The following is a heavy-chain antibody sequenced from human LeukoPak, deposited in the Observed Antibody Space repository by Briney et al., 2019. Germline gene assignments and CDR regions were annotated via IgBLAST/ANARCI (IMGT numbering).Heavy chain of an antibody. CDR3: ARSSGGKLASGYSSGWYGDYFDY. CDR2: IRYDGSNK. Sequence: PGGSLRLSCAASGFTFSSYGMHWVRQAPGKGLEWVAFIRYDGSNKYYADSVKGRFTISRDNSKNTLYLQMNSLRAEDTAVYYCARSSGGKLASGYSSGWYGDYFDYWGQGTLVTVSS. V-gene: IGHV3-30*02. J-gene: IGHJ4*02. CDR1: GFTFSSYG. D-gene: IGHD6-19*01.